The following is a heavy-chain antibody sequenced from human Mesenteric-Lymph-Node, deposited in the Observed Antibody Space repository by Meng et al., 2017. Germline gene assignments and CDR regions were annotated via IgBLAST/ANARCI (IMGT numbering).Heavy chain of an antibody. V-gene: IGHV2-5*02. J-gene: IGHJ3*02. CDR3: AHRLIVDAFDI. CDR2: IYWDDDK. Sequence: HSTLKECGPTRGKPTRTLTLSCAFSGFALSSSRVGVGWIRQPPGKALEWLALIYWDDDKRYSPSRKSRLAITKDASKSQVVLTMTNMYPVDTATYYSAHRLIVDAFDIWGQGTVVTVSS. D-gene: IGHD2-21*01. CDR1: GFALSSSRVG.